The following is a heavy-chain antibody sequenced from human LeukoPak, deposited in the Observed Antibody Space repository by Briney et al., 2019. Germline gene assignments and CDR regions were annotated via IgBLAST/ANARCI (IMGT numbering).Heavy chain of an antibody. CDR3: ARLTNCSGGSCYSYYYYYMDV. CDR2: IYHSGST. V-gene: IGHV4-4*02. Sequence: SETLSLTCAVSGGSISSSNWWSWVRQPPGKGLEWIGEIYHSGSTNYNPSLKGRVTISVDKSKNQFSLKLSSVTAADTAVYYCARLTNCSGGSCYSYYYYYMDVWGKGTTVTVSS. J-gene: IGHJ6*03. D-gene: IGHD2-15*01. CDR1: GGSISSSNW.